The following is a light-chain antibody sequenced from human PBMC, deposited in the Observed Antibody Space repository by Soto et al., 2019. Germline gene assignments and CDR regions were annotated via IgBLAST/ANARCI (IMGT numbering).Light chain of an antibody. CDR3: QQYDTSPTT. CDR2: GAS. Sequence: EIVLTQSVGTLSASSEEGASVSCRASQSVSSSYLAWYQQKPGQAPRLLIHGASILAAGIPDRFAGSASATDFTLTISSLQPEDFAAHYCQQYDTSPTTFGQGTRLEIK. J-gene: IGKJ5*01. V-gene: IGKV3-20*01. CDR1: QSVSSSY.